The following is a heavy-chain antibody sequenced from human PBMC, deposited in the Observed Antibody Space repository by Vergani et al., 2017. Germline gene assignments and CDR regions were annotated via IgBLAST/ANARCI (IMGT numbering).Heavy chain of an antibody. Sequence: QVQLQQWGGGLLKPSETLSLTCVVNGGSFTSYHWTWIRQSPGEGLEWVCDIDHTGRPDYNPSLKSRHTRSVDKSRNQFSLALNSVTATDTAIYFCARVNTETNGHLYYYDYMDVWGQGTAVTVS. CDR3: ARVNTETNGHLYYYDYMDV. CDR2: IDHTGRP. V-gene: IGHV4-34*01. D-gene: IGHD4-11*01. J-gene: IGHJ6*03. CDR1: GGSFTSYH.